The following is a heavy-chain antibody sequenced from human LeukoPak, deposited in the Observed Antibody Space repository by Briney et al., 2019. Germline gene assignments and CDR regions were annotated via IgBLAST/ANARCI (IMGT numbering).Heavy chain of an antibody. CDR3: ARGSGGYRRPDY. D-gene: IGHD5-12*01. V-gene: IGHV4-34*01. J-gene: IGHJ4*02. CDR1: GGSFSGYY. CDR2: INHSGST. Sequence: SETLSLTCAVYGGSFSGYYWSWIRQPPGKGLEWIGEINHSGSTNYNPSLKSRVTISVDTSKNQFSLKLSSVTAADTAVYYCARGSGGYRRPDYWGQGTLVTVSS.